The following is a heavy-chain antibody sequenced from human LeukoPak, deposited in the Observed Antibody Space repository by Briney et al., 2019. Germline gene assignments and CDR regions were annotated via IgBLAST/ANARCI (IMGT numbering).Heavy chain of an antibody. J-gene: IGHJ3*02. CDR3: ARALDYGGNPLNAFDI. V-gene: IGHV1-2*06. CDR1: GYTFTGYY. D-gene: IGHD4-23*01. Sequence: ASVKVSCKASGYTFTGYYMHWVRQAPGQGLEWMGRINPNSGGTNYAQKFQGRVTMTRDTSISTAYMKLSRLRSDDTAVYYCARALDYGGNPLNAFDIWGQGTMVTVSS. CDR2: INPNSGGT.